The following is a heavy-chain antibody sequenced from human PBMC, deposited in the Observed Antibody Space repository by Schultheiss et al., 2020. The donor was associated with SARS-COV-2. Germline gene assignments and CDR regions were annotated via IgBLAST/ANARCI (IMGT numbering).Heavy chain of an antibody. CDR1: GYTFTSYG. D-gene: IGHD2-8*02. CDR2: ISAYNGNT. Sequence: ASVKVSCKASGYTFTSYGISWVRQAPGQGLEWMGWISAYNGNTNYAQKLQGRVTMTTDTSTSTAYMELRSLRSDDTAVYYCARDLSDCTGGVCYPTNFDYWGQGTLVTVSS. J-gene: IGHJ4*02. V-gene: IGHV1-18*01. CDR3: ARDLSDCTGGVCYPTNFDY.